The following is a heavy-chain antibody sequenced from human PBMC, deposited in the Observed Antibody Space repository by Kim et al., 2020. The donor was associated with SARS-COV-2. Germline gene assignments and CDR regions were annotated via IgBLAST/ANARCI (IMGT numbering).Heavy chain of an antibody. Sequence: ASVKVSCKASGYTFTSYGISWVRQAPGQGLEWMGWISAYNGNTNYAQKLQGRVTMTTDTSTSTAYMELRSLRSDDTAVYYCARSTDYYDSSGYYWVDYWGQGTLVTVSS. D-gene: IGHD3-22*01. CDR2: ISAYNGNT. J-gene: IGHJ4*02. V-gene: IGHV1-18*01. CDR1: GYTFTSYG. CDR3: ARSTDYYDSSGYYWVDY.